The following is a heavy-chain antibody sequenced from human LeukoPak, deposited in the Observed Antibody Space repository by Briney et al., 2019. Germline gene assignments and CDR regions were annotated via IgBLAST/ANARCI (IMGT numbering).Heavy chain of an antibody. CDR1: GGTFSSYA. Sequence: ASVKVSCKASGGTFSSYAISWVRQAPGQGLEWMGGIIPIFGTANYAQKFQGRVTITADESTSTAYMELRSLRSDDTAVYYCARGPRKQWLVGSHFDYWGQGTLVTVSS. D-gene: IGHD6-19*01. CDR3: ARGPRKQWLVGSHFDY. J-gene: IGHJ4*02. V-gene: IGHV1-69*13. CDR2: IIPIFGTA.